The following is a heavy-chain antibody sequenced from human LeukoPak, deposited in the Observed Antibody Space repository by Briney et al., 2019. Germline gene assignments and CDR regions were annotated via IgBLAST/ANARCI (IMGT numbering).Heavy chain of an antibody. CDR2: ISAYNGNT. D-gene: IGHD4-17*01. CDR3: ARDRLGDYGDYEDFDY. J-gene: IGHJ4*02. V-gene: IGHV1-18*01. CDR1: GYTFTSYG. Sequence: ASVKVSCKASGYTFTSYGISWVRQAPGQGLEWMGWISAYNGNTNYAQKLQGRVTMTTDTSTSTDYMELRSLRSDDTAVYYCARDRLGDYGDYEDFDYWGQGTLVTVSS.